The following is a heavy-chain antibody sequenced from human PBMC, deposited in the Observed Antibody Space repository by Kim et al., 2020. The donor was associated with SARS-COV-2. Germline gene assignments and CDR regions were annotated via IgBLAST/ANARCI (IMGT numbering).Heavy chain of an antibody. D-gene: IGHD2-21*02. Sequence: NDAQKLQGRVTMTTDTSTSTAYMELRSLRSDDTAVYYCARSLTPGGDGDYWGQGTLVTVSS. CDR3: ARSLTPGGDGDY. J-gene: IGHJ4*02. V-gene: IGHV1-18*01.